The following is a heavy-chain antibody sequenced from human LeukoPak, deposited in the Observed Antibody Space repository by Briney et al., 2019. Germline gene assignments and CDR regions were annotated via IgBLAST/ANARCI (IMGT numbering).Heavy chain of an antibody. D-gene: IGHD3-22*01. Sequence: SETLSLTCTVSGGSISSYYWSWIRQPPGKGLEWIGYLYYSWSTNYNPSLKSRVTISVDTSKNQFSLKLSSVTAADTAVYYCARDLTADSSGYYYSSRWFDPWGQGTLVTVSS. CDR2: LYYSWST. J-gene: IGHJ5*02. CDR1: GGSISSYY. V-gene: IGHV4-59*01. CDR3: ARDLTADSSGYYYSSRWFDP.